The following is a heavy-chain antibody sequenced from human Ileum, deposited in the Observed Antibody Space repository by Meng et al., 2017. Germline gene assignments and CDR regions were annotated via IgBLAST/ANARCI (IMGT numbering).Heavy chain of an antibody. CDR3: ARENSGWFF. Sequence: QVLLQQSGPGLGKPSQTLLLTCVISGESVSSPTAAWNWFRQSPSRGLEWLGRTYYRSKWYYEYAVSVKSRISVNPDTSKSQFSLQLNSVTPEDTAVYFCARENSGWFFWGQGALVTVSS. CDR1: GESVSSPTAA. D-gene: IGHD6-19*01. J-gene: IGHJ4*02. CDR2: TYYRSKWYY. V-gene: IGHV6-1*01.